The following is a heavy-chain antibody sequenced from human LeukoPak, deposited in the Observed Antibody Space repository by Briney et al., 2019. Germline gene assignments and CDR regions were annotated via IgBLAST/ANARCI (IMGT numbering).Heavy chain of an antibody. V-gene: IGHV4-59*01. CDR3: ARGGGIRSAFDI. D-gene: IGHD3-3*02. Sequence: SETLSLTCTVSGDSITSYYWSWTRQPPGKGLEWIGYIYYSGSTNYNPSLKSRVTISVDTSKNQFSLKLSSVTAADTAVYYCARGGGIRSAFDIWGQGTMVTVSS. CDR1: GDSITSYY. J-gene: IGHJ3*02. CDR2: IYYSGST.